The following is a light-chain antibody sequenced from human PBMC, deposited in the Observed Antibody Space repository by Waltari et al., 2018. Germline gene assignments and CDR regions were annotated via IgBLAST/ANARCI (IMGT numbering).Light chain of an antibody. Sequence: DIVMTQSPDSLAVSLGARATINCSSSPTLLDSSNSKNYVAWYQQQPGQPPKLLIYWASTRESGVPDRFSGSESGTEVTLTVSSLQAEDVAVYYCQQYYNTPYTFGQETKLEI. V-gene: IGKV4-1*01. J-gene: IGKJ2*01. CDR1: PTLLDSSNSKNY. CDR2: WAS. CDR3: QQYYNTPYT.